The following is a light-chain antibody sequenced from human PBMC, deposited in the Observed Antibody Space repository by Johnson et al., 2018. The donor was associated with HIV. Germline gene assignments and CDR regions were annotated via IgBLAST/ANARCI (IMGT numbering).Light chain of an antibody. V-gene: IGLV1-51*02. CDR1: SSNIENNY. Sequence: QSVLTQSPSVSAAPGQKVTISCSGSSSNIENNYVSWYQQLPGTAPKLLIYEDNRRPSGTPDRFSGSKSGTSATLGITGLQTGDEADYYCGTWDSSLSSYVFGTGTNVTVL. CDR2: EDN. J-gene: IGLJ1*01. CDR3: GTWDSSLSSYV.